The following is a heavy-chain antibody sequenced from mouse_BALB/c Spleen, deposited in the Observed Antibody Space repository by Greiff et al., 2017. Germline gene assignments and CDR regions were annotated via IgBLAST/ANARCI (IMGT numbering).Heavy chain of an antibody. Sequence: EVNVVESGGGLVKPGGSLKLSCAASGFTFSDYYMYWVRQTPEKRLEWVATISDGGSYTYYPDSVKGRFTISRDNAKNNLYLQMSSLKSEDTAMYYCARAGNYDAMDYWGQGTSVTVSS. D-gene: IGHD2-1*01. J-gene: IGHJ4*01. CDR3: ARAGNYDAMDY. CDR1: GFTFSDYY. V-gene: IGHV5-4*02. CDR2: ISDGGSYT.